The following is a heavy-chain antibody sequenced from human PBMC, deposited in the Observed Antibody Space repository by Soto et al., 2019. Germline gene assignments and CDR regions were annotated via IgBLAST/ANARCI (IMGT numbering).Heavy chain of an antibody. CDR2: ISGSGDST. CDR1: GFTFRGYA. D-gene: IGHD2-21*01. CDR3: ATAYGASHSPFDC. V-gene: IGHV3-23*01. J-gene: IGHJ4*02. Sequence: EEQLLESGGGLAQPGGSLRLSCAASGFTFRGYAMRWVRQAPGKGPEWVSGISGSGDSTYHAKSVKGRFIISRDNSKNTLYLEINSLRAEDTAVYYCATAYGASHSPFDCWGQGTLVAVSS.